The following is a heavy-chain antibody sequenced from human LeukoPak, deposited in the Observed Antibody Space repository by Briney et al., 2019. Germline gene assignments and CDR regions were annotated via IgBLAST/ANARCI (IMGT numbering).Heavy chain of an antibody. CDR2: IIPIFGTA. CDR3: ARERRRYCSGGSCYIFDY. Sequence: SVKVSCKASGGTFSSYAISWVRQAPGQGLEWMGRIIPIFGTANYAQKFQGRVTITTDESTSTAYMELSSLRSEDTDVYYCARERRRYCSGGSCYIFDYWGQGTLVTVSS. V-gene: IGHV1-69*05. CDR1: GGTFSSYA. J-gene: IGHJ4*02. D-gene: IGHD2-15*01.